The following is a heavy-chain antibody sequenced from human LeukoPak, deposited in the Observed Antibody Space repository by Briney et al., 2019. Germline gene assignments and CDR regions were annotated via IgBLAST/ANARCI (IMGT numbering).Heavy chain of an antibody. J-gene: IGHJ6*03. CDR2: IRFDGGNK. Sequence: GGSLRLSCAASGFTFSSYGMHWVRQAPGKGLEWVAFIRFDGGNKYYADSVKGRFTISRDNSKNTLYLQMNSLRAEDTAVYYCAKVGLPANYYYYYMDVWGKGTTVTISS. CDR3: AKVGLPANYYYYYMDV. V-gene: IGHV3-30*02. D-gene: IGHD5-12*01. CDR1: GFTFSSYG.